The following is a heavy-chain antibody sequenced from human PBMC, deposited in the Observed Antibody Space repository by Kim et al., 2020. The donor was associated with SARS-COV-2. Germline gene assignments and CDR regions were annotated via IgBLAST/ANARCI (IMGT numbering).Heavy chain of an antibody. CDR2: ISWNSGSI. J-gene: IGHJ3*02. Sequence: GGSLRLSCAASGFTFDDYAMHWVRQAPGKGLEWVSGISWNSGSIGYADSVKGRFTISRDNAKNSLYLQMNSLRAEDTALYYCAKGAKWELPDDALDIWGQGTMVTVSS. CDR3: AKGAKWELPDDALDI. D-gene: IGHD1-26*01. V-gene: IGHV3-9*01. CDR1: GFTFDDYA.